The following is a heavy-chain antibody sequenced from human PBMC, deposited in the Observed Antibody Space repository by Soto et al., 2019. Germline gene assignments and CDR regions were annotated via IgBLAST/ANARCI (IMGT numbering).Heavy chain of an antibody. J-gene: IGHJ6*02. CDR1: AFTFSDFA. Sequence: QVQLLESGGGVVQPGRSLRLSCAASAFTFSDFAMHWVRQAPGKGLEWVAVMSSDGTTIYYAGSVKGRFTISRDNFKSTLYLQMNSLRPDDTAVYYCARAGFHFGMDVWSLGTTVTVS. CDR2: MSSDGTTI. D-gene: IGHD3-9*01. CDR3: ARAGFHFGMDV. V-gene: IGHV3-30-3*01.